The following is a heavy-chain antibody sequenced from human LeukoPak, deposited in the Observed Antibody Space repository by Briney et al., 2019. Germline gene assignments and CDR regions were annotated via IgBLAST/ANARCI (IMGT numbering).Heavy chain of an antibody. CDR2: IYSGGST. CDR1: GFTVSSNY. D-gene: IGHD1-26*01. J-gene: IGHJ4*02. Sequence: GGSLKLSCAASGFTVSSNYMSWVRQAPGKGLEWVSVIYSGGSTYYADSVKGRFTIYRDNSKNTLYLQMNSLRAEDTAVHYCARDPRSYYGNWGQGTMVTVSS. V-gene: IGHV3-66*02. CDR3: ARDPRSYYGN.